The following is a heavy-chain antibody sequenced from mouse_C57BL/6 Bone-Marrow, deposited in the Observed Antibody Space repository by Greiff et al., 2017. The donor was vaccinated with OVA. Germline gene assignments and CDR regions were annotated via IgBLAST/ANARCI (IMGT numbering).Heavy chain of an antibody. V-gene: IGHV1-26*01. CDR2: IDPNNGGT. D-gene: IGHD1-1*01. CDR1: GYTFTDYY. CDR3: GREGTTVVAYYFDY. Sequence: EVQLQQSGPELVKPGASVKISCKASGYTFTDYYMNWVKQSHGKSLEWIGDIDPNNGGTSYNQKFKGKATLTVDKSSSTAYMELRSLTSEDSAVYYCGREGTTVVAYYFDYWGQGTTLTVSS. J-gene: IGHJ2*01.